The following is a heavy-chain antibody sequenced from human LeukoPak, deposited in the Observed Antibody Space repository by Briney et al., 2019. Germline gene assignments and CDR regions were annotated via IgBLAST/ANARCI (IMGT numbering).Heavy chain of an antibody. J-gene: IGHJ4*02. CDR3: ARLRGGYNYALGPFDY. Sequence: GGSLRLSCEASEFTFSSYSINWVRQAPGKGLEWVSSISSIRNYIYYADPVRGRFTISRDNARNSLYLQMNSLRAEDTAVYYCARLRGGYNYALGPFDYWGQGTLVTVSS. CDR2: ISSIRNYI. CDR1: EFTFSSYS. V-gene: IGHV3-21*01. D-gene: IGHD5-18*01.